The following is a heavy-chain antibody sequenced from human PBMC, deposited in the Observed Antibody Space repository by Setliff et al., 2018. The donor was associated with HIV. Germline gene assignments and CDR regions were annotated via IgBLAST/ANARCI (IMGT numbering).Heavy chain of an antibody. CDR1: GGSISSYY. D-gene: IGHD3-22*01. V-gene: IGHV4-4*09. CDR2: IYTSGST. Sequence: SETLSLTCTVSGGSISSYYWSWIRQPPGKGLEWIGYIYTSGSTNYNPSLKSRVTISVDTSKNQFSLKLSSVTAADTAVYYCARRGGYTYYYDSSGYHRGPNDAFDIWGQGTMVTVSS. J-gene: IGHJ3*02. CDR3: ARRGGYTYYYDSSGYHRGPNDAFDI.